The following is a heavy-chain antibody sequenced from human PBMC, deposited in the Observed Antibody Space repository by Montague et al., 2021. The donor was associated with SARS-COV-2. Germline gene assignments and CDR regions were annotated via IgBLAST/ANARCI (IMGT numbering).Heavy chain of an antibody. V-gene: IGHV4-34*01. J-gene: IGHJ6*03. CDR2: INHGGST. CDR1: GTPFSGYY. CDR3: ARLRDGVVPSPILGVGPYYSYYYMGV. D-gene: IGHD3-10*01. Sequence: SETLSLTCAVHGTPFSGYYWNWIRQPPGKGLEWIGEINHGGSTKYSPSLKSRLTISADTSKNQFSLKLTSVAAADTAVYYCARLRDGVVPSPILGVGPYYSYYYMGVWGRGTTVTVSS.